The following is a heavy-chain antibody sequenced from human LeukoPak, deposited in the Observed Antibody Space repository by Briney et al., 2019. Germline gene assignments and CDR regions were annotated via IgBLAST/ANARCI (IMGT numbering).Heavy chain of an antibody. CDR3: ARAFTTTVTTATALGY. CDR2: ISYDGSNK. D-gene: IGHD4-17*01. J-gene: IGHJ4*02. Sequence: PGGSLRLSCAASGFTFSSYGMHWVRQAPGKGLEWVAVISYDGSNKYYADSVKGRFTISRDNSKNTLYLQMNSLRAEDTAIYYCARAFTTTVTTATALGYWGQGTLVTVSS. V-gene: IGHV3-30*03. CDR1: GFTFSSYG.